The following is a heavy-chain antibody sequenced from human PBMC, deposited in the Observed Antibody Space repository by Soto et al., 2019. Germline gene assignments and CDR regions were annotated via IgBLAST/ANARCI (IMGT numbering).Heavy chain of an antibody. CDR2: IPNDGTNK. J-gene: IGHJ5*02. V-gene: IGHV3-30-3*01. CDR1: GFTFSAYG. CDR3: ARDLRRTSVTINWFDP. D-gene: IGHD4-17*01. Sequence: QEQLVESGGGMVQPARSLRLSCAASGFTFSAYGFHWVRQAPGKGLEWVALIPNDGTNKYYADSVKGRFTISRDNSKDTLYLQMNSLRAEDTAIYYCARDLRRTSVTINWFDPWGQGTLVTVSS.